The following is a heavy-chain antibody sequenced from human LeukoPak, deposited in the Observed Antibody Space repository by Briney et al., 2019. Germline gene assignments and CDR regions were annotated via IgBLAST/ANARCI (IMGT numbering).Heavy chain of an antibody. J-gene: IGHJ4*02. V-gene: IGHV3-48*02. Sequence: TGGSLRLSCAASGFTFRLYSMNWVRQAPGKGLEWPSYIRSTDGAIAYADSVKGRFTISRDDAKNSLYLQMNCLRDEDTAVYYCARDRDWAFDYWGQGTLITVSS. CDR1: GFTFRLYS. CDR3: ARDRDWAFDY. CDR2: IRSTDGAI. D-gene: IGHD3-9*01.